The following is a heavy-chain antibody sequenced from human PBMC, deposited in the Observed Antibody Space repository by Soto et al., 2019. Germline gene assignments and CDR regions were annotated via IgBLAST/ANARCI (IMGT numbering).Heavy chain of an antibody. CDR2: MYHSGST. CDR1: GVSISSGGYS. J-gene: IGHJ4*02. CDR3: ARANDDFWRALDY. D-gene: IGHD3-3*01. V-gene: IGHV4-30-2*01. Sequence: QLQLQESGSGLVKPSQTLSLTCAVSGVSISSGGYSWSWIRQPPGKGLEWIGYMYHSGSTYYNPSLTSRATISVDRSKNQFSLNLSSVTAADTAMYYCARANDDFWRALDYWGQGTVVTVSS.